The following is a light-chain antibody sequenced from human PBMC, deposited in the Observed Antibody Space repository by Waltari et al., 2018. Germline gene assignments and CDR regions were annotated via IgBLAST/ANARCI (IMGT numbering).Light chain of an antibody. Sequence: QSVLTQPPSVSGAPGQRVTISCTGSGSNIGAGFAVPWYQQLPGTAPKLLVYGNNSRPSGVPDRFSASKSGTSASLAITGLQAEDEADYYCQSYDSSLTGSWVFGGGTKLTVL. CDR2: GNN. CDR3: QSYDSSLTGSWV. CDR1: GSNIGAGFA. V-gene: IGLV1-40*01. J-gene: IGLJ3*02.